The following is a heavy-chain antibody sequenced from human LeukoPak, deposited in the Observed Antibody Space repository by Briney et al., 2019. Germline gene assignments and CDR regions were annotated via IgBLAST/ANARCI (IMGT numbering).Heavy chain of an antibody. CDR3: ARARYVNSFYAFDI. Sequence: GGSLRLSCAASEFTFSTYGMHWVRQAPGKGLEWVAVISYDGSYKFYADSVKGRFTISRDNSKSTLYLQMSSLRAEDTAVYYCARARYVNSFYAFDIWGQGTLVTVSS. CDR1: EFTFSTYG. D-gene: IGHD3-9*01. CDR2: ISYDGSYK. V-gene: IGHV3-30*03. J-gene: IGHJ3*02.